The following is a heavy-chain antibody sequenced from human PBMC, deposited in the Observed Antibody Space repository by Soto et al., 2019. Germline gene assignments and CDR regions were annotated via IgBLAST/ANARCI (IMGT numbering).Heavy chain of an antibody. CDR1: GYTFTSYY. D-gene: IGHD3-3*01. V-gene: IGHV1-46*03. CDR2: INPSGGST. CDR3: ARDSGLYYDFWSGYMAWFDP. Sequence: ASVKVSCNASGYTFTSYYMHWVRQPPRQGLEWMGIINPSGGSTSYAQKFQGRVTMTRDTSTSTVYMELSSLRSEDTAVYYCARDSGLYYDFWSGYMAWFDPWGQGTLVTVSS. J-gene: IGHJ5*02.